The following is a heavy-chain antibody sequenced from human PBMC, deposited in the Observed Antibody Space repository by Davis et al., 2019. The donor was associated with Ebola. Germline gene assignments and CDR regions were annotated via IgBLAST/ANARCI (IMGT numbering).Heavy chain of an antibody. Sequence: GESLKISCKGSGYTFNTYWIGWVRQRPGKGLEWMGLIYPDDSDTRYSPSFQGQVTISADKSISTAYLQWSSLKASDTAMYYCARGLGAPYWGQGTVITVSS. CDR3: ARGLGAPY. V-gene: IGHV5-51*01. CDR1: GYTFNTYW. J-gene: IGHJ4*02. CDR2: IYPDDSDT.